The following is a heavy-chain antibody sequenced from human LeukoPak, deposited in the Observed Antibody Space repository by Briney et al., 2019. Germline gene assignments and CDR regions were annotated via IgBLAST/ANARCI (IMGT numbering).Heavy chain of an antibody. V-gene: IGHV1-46*01. J-gene: IGHJ4*02. CDR2: INPSGDGT. Sequence: GSSVKVSCKASGSSLTSYFMHWVRQAPGQGLEWVGVINPSGDGTSYTQKFQGRVTMTTDTSTSTAYMELRSLISDDTAVYYCGRVGRFGALSNDYWGQGTLVTVSS. CDR3: GRVGRFGALSNDY. CDR1: GSSLTSYF. D-gene: IGHD3-10*01.